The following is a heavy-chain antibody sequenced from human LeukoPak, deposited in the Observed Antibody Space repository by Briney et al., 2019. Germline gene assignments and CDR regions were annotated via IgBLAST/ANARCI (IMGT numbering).Heavy chain of an antibody. CDR2: IYYSGKT. CDR3: ARHYYDGSGYYHLDY. J-gene: IGHJ4*02. D-gene: IGHD3-22*01. V-gene: IGHV4-59*08. Sequence: PSETLSLTCTVSGGSITGYYWSWIRQPPGKGLEWIGYIYYSGKTNYNATLKSRVTISVDTSKNQFSLTLSSVTAADTAMYYCARHYYDGSGYYHLDYWGRGTLVTVSS. CDR1: GGSITGYY.